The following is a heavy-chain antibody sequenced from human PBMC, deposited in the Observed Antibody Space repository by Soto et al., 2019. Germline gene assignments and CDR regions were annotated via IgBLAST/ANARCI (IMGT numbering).Heavy chain of an antibody. V-gene: IGHV4-59*02. CDR2: IYYSGST. CDR3: ARLGSTRPYYYYMDV. Sequence: SETMSLTCTVSGRSVSPYDWSGIRKTPGKGLEWIGYIYYSGSTNYNPSLKSRVTISVDTSKNQFSLKLSSVTAADTAVYYCARLGSTRPYYYYMDVWGKGTTVTVSS. CDR1: GRSVSPYD. J-gene: IGHJ6*03.